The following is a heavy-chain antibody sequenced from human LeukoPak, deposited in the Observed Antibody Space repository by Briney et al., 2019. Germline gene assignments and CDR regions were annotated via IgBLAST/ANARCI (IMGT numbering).Heavy chain of an antibody. CDR3: ARTYCSSTSCYEDY. J-gene: IGHJ4*02. D-gene: IGHD2-2*01. CDR2: MNPNSGNT. V-gene: IGHV1-8*01. CDR1: GYTFTSYD. Sequence: ASVKVSCKASGYTFTSYDINWVRQATGQGLEWMGWMNPNSGNTGYAQKFQGRVTMTRNTSISTAYMELSSLRSEDTAVYYCARTYCSSTSCYEDYWGQGTLVTVSS.